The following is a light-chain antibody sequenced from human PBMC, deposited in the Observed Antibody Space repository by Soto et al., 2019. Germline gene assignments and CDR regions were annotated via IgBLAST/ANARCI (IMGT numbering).Light chain of an antibody. V-gene: IGLV2-14*01. CDR2: EVS. Sequence: QSALTQPASVSGSPGQSITISCTGTSSDVGGYNYVSWYQQHPGKAPKLMIYEVSNRPSGVSNRFSGSKSGNTASLTISGLQAEDEADDYCSSYTSSSTYGFGTGTKVTVL. J-gene: IGLJ1*01. CDR3: SSYTSSSTYG. CDR1: SSDVGGYNY.